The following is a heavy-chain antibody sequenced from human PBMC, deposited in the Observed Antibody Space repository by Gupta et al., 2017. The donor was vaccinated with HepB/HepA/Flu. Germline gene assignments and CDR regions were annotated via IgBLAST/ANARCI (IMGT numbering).Heavy chain of an antibody. Sequence: QVQLVESGGGVVQPGRSLRLSCAASGFTFSRYAMHWVREAPGKGLEWVAVISYDGTNKWYADSVRGRFTISRDISNSTLYLQMNSLRAEDTAVYYCAKVRSPEVAGHYFDNWGQGTLVSVSS. V-gene: IGHV3-30*18. CDR2: ISYDGTNK. D-gene: IGHD4-17*01. J-gene: IGHJ4*02. CDR3: AKVRSPEVAGHYFDN. CDR1: GFTFSRYA.